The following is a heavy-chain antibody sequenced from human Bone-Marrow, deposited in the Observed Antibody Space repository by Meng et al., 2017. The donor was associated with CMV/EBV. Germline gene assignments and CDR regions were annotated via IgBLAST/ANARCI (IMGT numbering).Heavy chain of an antibody. CDR3: ARPPYPYYYYGMDV. CDR2: TRDKGNSYTT. D-gene: IGHD2-2*01. Sequence: GGSLRLSCAASGFTFSEHYMDWVRQTPGKGLEWVGRTRDKGNSYTTEYAASVKGRFTVSRDDSKNSLYLQMNSLKTEDTAVYYCARPPYPYYYYGMDVWGQGTTVTVSS. J-gene: IGHJ6*02. CDR1: GFTFSEHY. V-gene: IGHV3-72*01.